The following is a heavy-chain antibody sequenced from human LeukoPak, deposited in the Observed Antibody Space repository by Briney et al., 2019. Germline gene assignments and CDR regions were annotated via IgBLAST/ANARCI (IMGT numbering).Heavy chain of an antibody. V-gene: IGHV3-23*01. CDR3: ANGGLQYGDFDY. CDR1: GFTFSSYA. J-gene: IGHJ4*02. Sequence: GGSLRLSCAASGFTFSSYAMSWVRQAPGKGLKWVSAISGSGGSTYYADSVKGRFTISRDNSKNTLYLQMNSLRAEDTAVYYCANGGLQYGDFDYWGQGTLVTVSS. D-gene: IGHD4-17*01. CDR2: ISGSGGST.